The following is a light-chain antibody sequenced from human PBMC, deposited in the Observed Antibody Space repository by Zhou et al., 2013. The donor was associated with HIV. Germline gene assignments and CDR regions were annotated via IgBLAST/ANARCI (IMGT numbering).Light chain of an antibody. CDR1: QNVFTN. CDR3: QQYDTWPS. CDR2: DSS. J-gene: IGKJ2*01. V-gene: IGKV3-15*01. Sequence: IVMTQSPSTLSVSPGERVTLSCRASQNVFTNLAWYQQKPGQAPSLLIYDSSSRATGVPARFSGSGSGRDFTLTISGLQPEDFALYYCQQYDTWPSFGQGTKLQIK.